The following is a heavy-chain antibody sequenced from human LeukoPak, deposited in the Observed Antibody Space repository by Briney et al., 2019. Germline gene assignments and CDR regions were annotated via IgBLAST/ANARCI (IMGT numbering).Heavy chain of an antibody. CDR2: FDPEDGET. CDR1: GYTLTELS. CDR3: ATETIAAAGTLYVY. Sequence: ASVKVSCKVSGYTLTELSMHWVRQAPGKGLQWMGGFDPEDGETIYAQKFQGRVTMTEDTSTDTAYMELSSLRSEDTAVYYCATETIAAAGTLYVYWGQGTLVTVSS. V-gene: IGHV1-24*01. J-gene: IGHJ4*02. D-gene: IGHD6-13*01.